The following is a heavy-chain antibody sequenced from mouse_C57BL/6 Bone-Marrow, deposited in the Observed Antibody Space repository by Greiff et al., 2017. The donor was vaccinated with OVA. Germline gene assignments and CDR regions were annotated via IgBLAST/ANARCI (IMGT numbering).Heavy chain of an antibody. CDR3: AKQGLYDYGEGWAMDY. J-gene: IGHJ4*01. CDR1: GFSLTSYG. V-gene: IGHV2-9*01. CDR2: IWGGGST. D-gene: IGHD2-4*01. Sequence: VKLMESGPGLVAPSQTLSITCTVSGFSLTSYGVDWVRQPPGKGLEWLGVIWGGGSTNYNSALMYRLSISKDNSKNQVFLKMNSLHTDDTAMYYCAKQGLYDYGEGWAMDYWGQGTSVTVSS.